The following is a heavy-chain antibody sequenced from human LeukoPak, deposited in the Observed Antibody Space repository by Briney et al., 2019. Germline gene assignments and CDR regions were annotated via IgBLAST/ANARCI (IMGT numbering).Heavy chain of an antibody. J-gene: IGHJ3*02. CDR2: IYYSGST. Sequence: SETLSLTCTVSGGSISSYYWSWIRQPPAKGLEWIGYIYYSGSTNYNPSLKSRVTISVDTSKNQFSLKLSSVTAADTAVYYCARLLPTSGSAFDIWGQGTMVTVSS. V-gene: IGHV4-59*08. CDR1: GGSISSYY. D-gene: IGHD3-10*01. CDR3: ARLLPTSGSAFDI.